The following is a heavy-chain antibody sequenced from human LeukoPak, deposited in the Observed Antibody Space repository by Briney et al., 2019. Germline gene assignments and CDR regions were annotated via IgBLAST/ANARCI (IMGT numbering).Heavy chain of an antibody. Sequence: GGSLRLSCAASGFTFSSYAMHWVRQAPGKGLEWVAFIWYDGSIKYYADSVKGRFTISRDNSKNTLYLQINSLRAEDTAVHYCARVGRTWYNYNYYYMDVWGKGTTVTISS. D-gene: IGHD6-13*01. CDR1: GFTFSSYA. V-gene: IGHV3-30*02. J-gene: IGHJ6*03. CDR2: IWYDGSIK. CDR3: ARVGRTWYNYNYYYMDV.